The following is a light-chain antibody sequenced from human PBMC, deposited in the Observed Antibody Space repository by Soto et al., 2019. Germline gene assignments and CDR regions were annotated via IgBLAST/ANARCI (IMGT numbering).Light chain of an antibody. J-gene: IGKJ1*01. CDR2: GAS. CDR3: QDYCNSPSWT. V-gene: IGKV3-20*01. Sequence: EIVLTQSPGTLSFFPGEGATLSCRATQSVSGSSLAWYQQKPGQAPMLLIYGASSRATSIPHRFSGSGSGTDFTLTISRLEPENFAVYYCQDYCNSPSWTYGQGAKVDIK. CDR1: QSVSGSS.